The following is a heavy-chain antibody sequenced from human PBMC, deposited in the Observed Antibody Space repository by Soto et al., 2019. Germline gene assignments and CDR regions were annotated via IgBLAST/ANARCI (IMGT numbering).Heavy chain of an antibody. CDR2: INAGNGNT. CDR1: GYTFTSYA. Sequence: ASVKVSCKASGYTFTSYAMHWVRQAPGQRLERMGWINAGNGNTKYSQKFQGRVTITRDTSASTAYMELSSLRSEDTAVYYCVSGDYGDLFYCYYYGMDVWGQGTTVTVS. D-gene: IGHD4-17*01. V-gene: IGHV1-3*01. CDR3: VSGDYGDLFYCYYYGMDV. J-gene: IGHJ6*02.